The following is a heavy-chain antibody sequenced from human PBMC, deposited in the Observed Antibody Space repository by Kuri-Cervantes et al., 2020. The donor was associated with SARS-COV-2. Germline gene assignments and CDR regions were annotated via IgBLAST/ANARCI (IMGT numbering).Heavy chain of an antibody. CDR1: GGSISSSSYY. CDR3: ARKGLWSGDLN. D-gene: IGHD3-3*01. CDR2: IYYSGST. Sequence: SETLSLTCTVSGGSISSSSYYWGWIRQPPGKGLEWIGSIYYSGSTYYNPSLKSRVTISVDTSKNQFSLKLSSVTAADTAVYYCARKGLWSGDLNWGQGTLVTVSS. J-gene: IGHJ4*02. V-gene: IGHV4-39*07.